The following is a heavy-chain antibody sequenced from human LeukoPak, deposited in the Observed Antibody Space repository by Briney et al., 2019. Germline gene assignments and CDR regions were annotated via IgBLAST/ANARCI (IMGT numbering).Heavy chain of an antibody. D-gene: IGHD2-2*01. CDR1: GFTFSSYS. J-gene: IGHJ6*02. CDR2: ISSSSSYI. CDR3: ARDGGPIVVVPAAIRYYYYGMDV. V-gene: IGHV3-21*01. Sequence: PGGSLRLSCAASGFTFSSYSMNWVRQAPGKGLEWVSSISSSSSYIYYADSVKGRFTVSRDNAKNSLYLQMNSLRAEDTAVYYCARDGGPIVVVPAAIRYYYYGMDVWGQGTTVTVSS.